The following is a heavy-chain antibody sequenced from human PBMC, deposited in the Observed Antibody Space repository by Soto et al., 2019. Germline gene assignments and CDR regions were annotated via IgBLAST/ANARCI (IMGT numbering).Heavy chain of an antibody. V-gene: IGHV3-15*07. Sequence: EVQLVESGGGLVKLGGSRRLSCAGSGFNFSDAWMNWVRQAPGRGLERVGHVKTKAAGGTTEYAASVKGRFIVSRDDSRNTLYLQMNSLKSDDTAMYYCTTLGPSWGQGTLVVVSS. J-gene: IGHJ4*02. CDR1: GFNFSDAW. CDR2: VKTKAAGGTT. CDR3: TTLGPS.